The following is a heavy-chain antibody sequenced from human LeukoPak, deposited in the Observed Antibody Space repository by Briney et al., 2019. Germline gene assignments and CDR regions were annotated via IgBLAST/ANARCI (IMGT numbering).Heavy chain of an antibody. CDR1: GGSISSGGYY. D-gene: IGHD4-23*01. CDR2: IYHSGST. CDR3: ARDHRDGGRSYYYYYMDV. J-gene: IGHJ6*03. V-gene: IGHV4-30-2*01. Sequence: PSETLSLTCTVSGGSISSGGYYWSWIRQPPGKGLEWIGYIYHSGSTYYNPSLKSRVTISVDRSKNQFSLKLSSVTAADTAVYYCARDHRDGGRSYYYYYMDVWGKGTTVTVSS.